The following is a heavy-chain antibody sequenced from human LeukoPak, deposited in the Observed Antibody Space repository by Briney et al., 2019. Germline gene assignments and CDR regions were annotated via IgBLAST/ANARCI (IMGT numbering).Heavy chain of an antibody. CDR3: ARADILTGYPSTGDYGMDV. CDR1: GGTFSSYA. J-gene: IGHJ6*02. D-gene: IGHD3-9*01. V-gene: IGHV1-69*13. Sequence: GASVKVSCKASGGTFSSYAISWVRQAPGQGLEWMGVIIPIFGTANYAQKFQGRVTITADESTSTAYMELSSLRSEDTAVYYCARADILTGYPSTGDYGMDVWGQGTTVTVSS. CDR2: IIPIFGTA.